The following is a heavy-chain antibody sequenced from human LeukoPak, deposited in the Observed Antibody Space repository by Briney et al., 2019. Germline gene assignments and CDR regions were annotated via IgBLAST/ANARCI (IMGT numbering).Heavy chain of an antibody. CDR2: MNPNSGNT. D-gene: IGHD5-12*01. Sequence: ASVKVSCKASGYTFTSYDINWVRPATGQGLEWMGWMNPNSGNTGYAQKFQGRVTMTRNTSISTAYMEVSSLRSEDTAVYYCARGRGYDPRYYYYGMDVWGQGTTVTVSS. V-gene: IGHV1-8*01. CDR1: GYTFTSYD. CDR3: ARGRGYDPRYYYYGMDV. J-gene: IGHJ6*02.